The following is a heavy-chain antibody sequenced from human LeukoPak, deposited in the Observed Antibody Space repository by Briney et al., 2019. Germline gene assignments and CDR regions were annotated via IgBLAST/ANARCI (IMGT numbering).Heavy chain of an antibody. V-gene: IGHV3-53*01. CDR1: GSTVSSNY. CDR3: ASGGLGVRKFYSDPFHY. D-gene: IGHD2-15*01. CDR2: IYSAGSR. J-gene: IGHJ4*02. Sequence: GGSLRLSCAASGSTVSSNYMSWVRQAPGKGLEWVSIIYSAGSRYYADSVRGRFTISRDDSKNTMSLQMNSLRVEDSAVYYCASGGLGVRKFYSDPFHYWGQGTLVTVSS.